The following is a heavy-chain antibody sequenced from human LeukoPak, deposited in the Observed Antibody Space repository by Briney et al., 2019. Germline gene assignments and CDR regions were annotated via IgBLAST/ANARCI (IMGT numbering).Heavy chain of an antibody. CDR2: INPNSGGT. CDR1: GYTFTGYY. J-gene: IGHJ4*02. V-gene: IGHV1-2*02. CDR3: ARDLGSSWTNYFDY. D-gene: IGHD6-13*01. Sequence: GASVKVSCKASGYTFTGYYMHWVRQAPGQGLEWMGWINPNSGGTNYAQKFQGRVTMTRDTSISTAYMELSRLRSDDTAVYYCARDLGSSWTNYFDYWGQGTLVTVSS.